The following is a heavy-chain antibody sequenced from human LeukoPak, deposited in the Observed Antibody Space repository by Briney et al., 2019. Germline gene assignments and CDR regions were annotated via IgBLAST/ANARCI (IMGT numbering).Heavy chain of an antibody. D-gene: IGHD7-27*01. CDR3: AKDWGLSSSYYFDS. V-gene: IGHV3-33*06. J-gene: IGHJ4*02. Sequence: GGSLRLSCAASGFSFRSFGMHWVRQAPGKGLEWLALIWYDGSKTFYADSAKGRFTISRDNSKNTLHLLMTRLRAEDTAIYYCAKDWGLSSSYYFDSWGQGTQVAVFS. CDR1: GFSFRSFG. CDR2: IWYDGSKT.